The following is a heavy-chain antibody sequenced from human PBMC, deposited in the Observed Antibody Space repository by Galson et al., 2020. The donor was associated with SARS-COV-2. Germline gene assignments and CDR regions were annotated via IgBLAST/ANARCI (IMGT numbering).Heavy chain of an antibody. CDR1: GGSISSYY. D-gene: IGHD6-13*01. J-gene: IGHJ3*02. V-gene: IGHV4-59*01. CDR2: IYYSGST. Sequence: ASETLSLTCTVSGGSISSYYWSWIRQPPGKGLEWIGYIYYSGSTNYNPSLKSRVTISVDTSKNQFSLKLSSVTAADTAVYYCAREAEPSAQQLGYYDAFGIWGQGTRVTVSS. CDR3: AREAEPSAQQLGYYDAFGI.